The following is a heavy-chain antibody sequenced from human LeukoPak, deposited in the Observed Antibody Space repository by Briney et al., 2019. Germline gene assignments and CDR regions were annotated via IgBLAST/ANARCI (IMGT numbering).Heavy chain of an antibody. CDR2: IIPNSGGT. D-gene: IGHD2-21*02. J-gene: IGHJ1*01. V-gene: IGHV1-2*02. CDR1: AYTFTGYY. Sequence: AAVKVSCKASAYTFTGYYKHWVRLAPGQGIGLVGWIIPNSGGTNYAQKCQGRVTMTRDTSISTAYMELSRLRSDDTAVYYCARGVCGGDCYWGYFQHSGQGTLVTV. CDR3: ARGVCGGDCYWGYFQH.